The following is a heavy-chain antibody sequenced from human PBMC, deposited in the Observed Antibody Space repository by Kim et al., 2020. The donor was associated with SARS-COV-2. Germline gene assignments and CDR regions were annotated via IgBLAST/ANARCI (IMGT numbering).Heavy chain of an antibody. D-gene: IGHD3-10*01. Sequence: GGSLRLSCAASGFTVSSNYMSWVRQAPGKGLEWVSVIYSGGSTYYADSVKGRFTISRHNSKNTLYLQMNSLRAEDTAVYYCARDVLLWFGRAPHYYGMDVWGQGTTVTVSS. CDR1: GFTVSSNY. V-gene: IGHV3-53*04. CDR3: ARDVLLWFGRAPHYYGMDV. J-gene: IGHJ6*02. CDR2: IYSGGST.